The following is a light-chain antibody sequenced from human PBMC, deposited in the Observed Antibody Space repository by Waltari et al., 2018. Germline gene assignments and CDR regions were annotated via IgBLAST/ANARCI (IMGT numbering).Light chain of an antibody. CDR2: LGS. J-gene: IGKJ1*01. Sequence: DIVMTQSPLSLPVTPGEPASISCRSSQSLLHSNGYNYLDWYLQKQGQSPQLLIYLGSNRASGVPDRFSGSGSGPDFTLRIDRVEAEDVGVYYCMQALQTPWTFGQGTKVEIK. CDR1: QSLLHSNGYNY. V-gene: IGKV2-28*01. CDR3: MQALQTPWT.